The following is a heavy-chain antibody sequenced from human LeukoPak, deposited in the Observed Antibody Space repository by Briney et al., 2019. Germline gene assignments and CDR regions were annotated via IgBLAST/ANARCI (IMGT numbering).Heavy chain of an antibody. CDR1: GGSISSYK. V-gene: IGHV4-59*01. Sequence: SETLSLTCTVSGGSISSYKWICIRQPPGKGLEWIGYIYYSGSTNYNPSLKSRVTISVDTSKNQFSLKLSSVTAAVTAGYLCARAPIAAAGTFWFDPWGQGTLVTVSS. CDR3: ARAPIAAAGTFWFDP. CDR2: IYYSGST. D-gene: IGHD6-13*01. J-gene: IGHJ5*02.